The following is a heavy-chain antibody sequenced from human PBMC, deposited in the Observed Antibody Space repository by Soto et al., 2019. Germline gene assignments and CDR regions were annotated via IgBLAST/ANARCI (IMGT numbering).Heavy chain of an antibody. CDR2: TSSNNGKT. CDR3: ARTSVAQSEDYFDY. V-gene: IGHV1-18*01. J-gene: IGHJ4*02. CDR1: GYSFTTYG. D-gene: IGHD5-12*01. Sequence: ASVKVSCKTSGYSFTTYGISWVRQAPGQELEWMGWTSSNNGKTKYAQKFQGRVTMTTDKSTNTVHMELRSLRSGDTAVYYCARTSVAQSEDYFDYWGQGTLVTVSS.